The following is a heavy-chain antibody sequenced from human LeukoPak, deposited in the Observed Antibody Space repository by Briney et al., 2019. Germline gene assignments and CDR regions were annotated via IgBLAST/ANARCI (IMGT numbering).Heavy chain of an antibody. Sequence: GGSLRLSCAASGFTFNNYPMNWVRQAPGKGLEWVSSISGGGETTYYADSAKGRFTISRDNSQNTLYLQMSSLRADDTAVYYCARDYADYVGYFFFDYWGQGTLVTVSS. CDR1: GFTFNNYP. J-gene: IGHJ4*02. CDR3: ARDYADYVGYFFFDY. D-gene: IGHD4-17*01. CDR2: ISGGGETT. V-gene: IGHV3-23*01.